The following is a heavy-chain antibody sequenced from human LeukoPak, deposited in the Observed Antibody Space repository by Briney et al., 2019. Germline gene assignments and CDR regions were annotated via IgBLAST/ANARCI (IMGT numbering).Heavy chain of an antibody. Sequence: SETLSLTCTVSGDSLSSGSYYWSWIRQPPGKGLEWIGYIYYGGNTNLNPSLNSRVTISVDTSKNQFSLKMSSVTAADTAVYSCARASPMLDVFDIWGQGTMVTVS. CDR3: ARASPMLDVFDI. CDR2: IYYGGNT. D-gene: IGHD2-8*01. V-gene: IGHV4-61*01. CDR1: GDSLSSGSYY. J-gene: IGHJ3*02.